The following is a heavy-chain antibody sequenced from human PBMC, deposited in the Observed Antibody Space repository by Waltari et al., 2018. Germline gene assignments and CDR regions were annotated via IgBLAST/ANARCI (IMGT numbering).Heavy chain of an antibody. D-gene: IGHD6-6*01. Sequence: EVQLLESGGGLVQPGGSLRLSCAASGFTFSSYASSWVRQAPGEGVARCSASGGSGGSTYYADSVKGRFTISRDNSKNTLYLQMNSRRAEDTAVYYCAKDQPSDYWGQGTLVTVSS. CDR1: GFTFSSYA. CDR2: SGGSGGST. J-gene: IGHJ4*02. V-gene: IGHV3-23*01. CDR3: AKDQPSDY.